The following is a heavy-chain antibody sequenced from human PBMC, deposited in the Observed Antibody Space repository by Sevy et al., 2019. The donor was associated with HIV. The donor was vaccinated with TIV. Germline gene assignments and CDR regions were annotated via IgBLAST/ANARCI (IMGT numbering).Heavy chain of an antibody. V-gene: IGHV3-74*03. Sequence: GGSLRLSCTASGFTFSKSWMHWVRQVPGKGLQWVSRVKTDGSGTMYADSVKGRFIISRDNAKNTVYLQMNSLRAEDTAVYFCVRDSGSYSLFDYWGQGTLVTVSS. CDR3: VRDSGSYSLFDY. CDR2: VKTDGSGT. J-gene: IGHJ4*02. CDR1: GFTFSKSW. D-gene: IGHD3-10*01.